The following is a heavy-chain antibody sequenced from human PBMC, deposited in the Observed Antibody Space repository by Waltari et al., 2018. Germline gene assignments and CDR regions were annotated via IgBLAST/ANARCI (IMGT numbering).Heavy chain of an antibody. D-gene: IGHD3-16*01. Sequence: QLQLQESGPGLVKPSETLSLAGTVSGGSISSSDYYWGGIRQPPGKGLEWIGSIYYSGSTYYNPSLKSRVTISLDTSKNQFSLKLSSVTAADTAVYYCTRDAPPPGVSGSYAAVDYWGQGSLVIVSS. J-gene: IGHJ4*02. V-gene: IGHV4-39*07. CDR1: GGSISSSDYY. CDR2: IYYSGST. CDR3: TRDAPPPGVSGSYAAVDY.